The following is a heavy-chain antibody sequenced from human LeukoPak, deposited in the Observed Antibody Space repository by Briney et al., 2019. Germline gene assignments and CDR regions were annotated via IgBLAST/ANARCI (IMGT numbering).Heavy chain of an antibody. D-gene: IGHD2-2*01. CDR1: GFTFATYP. V-gene: IGHV3-23*01. CDR2: FSGSGGRT. CDR3: AKVTSSYNYFDS. J-gene: IGHJ4*02. Sequence: PGGSLRLSCEASGFTFATYPMSWVRQAPGKGLEWVSTFSGSGGRTLYADSVKGRFTISRDNSKNTLSLQMNSLRAEDTAVYYCAKVTSSYNYFDSWGQGSLVTVSS.